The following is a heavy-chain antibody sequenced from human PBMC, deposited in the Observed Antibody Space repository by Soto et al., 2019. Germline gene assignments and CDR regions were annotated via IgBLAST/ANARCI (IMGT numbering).Heavy chain of an antibody. J-gene: IGHJ4*02. D-gene: IGHD3-22*01. Sequence: GGSLRLSCAASGFTFSDHYMDWVRQAPGKGLEWVGRTRNKANSYTTEYAASVKGRFTISRDDSKNSLYLQMNSLKTEDTAVYYCARGGMYYYDSSGYDYWGQGTLVTVSS. CDR1: GFTFSDHY. CDR3: ARGGMYYYDSSGYDY. V-gene: IGHV3-72*01. CDR2: TRNKANSYTT.